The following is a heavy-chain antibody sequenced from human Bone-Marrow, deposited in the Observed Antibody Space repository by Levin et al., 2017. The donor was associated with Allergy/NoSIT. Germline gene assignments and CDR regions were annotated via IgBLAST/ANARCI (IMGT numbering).Heavy chain of an antibody. D-gene: IGHD5-12*01. Sequence: GGSLRLSCAASGFTFRNDWMNWVRQAPGKGLEWVANIKQDGSEKYYVDSVKGRFTISRDNAKNSLYLQMNGLRGEDTAVYDCARVHSGYDYGDAFDIWGQGTMVTVSS. V-gene: IGHV3-7*04. CDR2: IKQDGSEK. CDR3: ARVHSGYDYGDAFDI. CDR1: GFTFRNDW. J-gene: IGHJ3*02.